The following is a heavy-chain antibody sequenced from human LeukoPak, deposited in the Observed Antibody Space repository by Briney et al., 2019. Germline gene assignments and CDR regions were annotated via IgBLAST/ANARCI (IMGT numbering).Heavy chain of an antibody. V-gene: IGHV5-51*01. CDR2: IYPGDSDT. D-gene: IGHD6-13*01. Sequence: RGESLKISCKGSGYSFTSYWIGWVRQMPGKGLEWMGIIYPGDSDTRYSPSFQGQVTISADKSISTAYLQWSSLKASDTAMYYCARHGSSWGSAGYYYYMDVWGKGTTVTVSS. CDR1: GYSFTSYW. CDR3: ARHGSSWGSAGYYYYMDV. J-gene: IGHJ6*03.